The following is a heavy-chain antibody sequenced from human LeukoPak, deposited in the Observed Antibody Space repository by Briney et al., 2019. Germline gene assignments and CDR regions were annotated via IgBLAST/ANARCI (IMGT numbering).Heavy chain of an antibody. J-gene: IGHJ4*02. V-gene: IGHV4-34*01. D-gene: IGHD3-3*01. CDR3: ARNYDL. CDR1: GGSFRGYY. Sequence: PSETLSLTCAVYGGSFRGYYWSWIRQPPGKALEWIGGISHSGTTNYNPSLKSQVTISVDKSMNQFSLKLTSVTAADTAVYYCARNYDLWGQGTLVTVSS. CDR2: ISHSGTT.